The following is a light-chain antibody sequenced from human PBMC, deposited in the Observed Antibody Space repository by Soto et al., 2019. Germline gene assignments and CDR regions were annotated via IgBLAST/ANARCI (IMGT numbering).Light chain of an antibody. Sequence: EIVMTQSPGTLSLSPGERATLSCRASQSVTSTYLAWYQQKPGQSPRLLIYDASSRATGIPDRFSGSGSGTDFTLTISRLEPEDSAVYFCQQYGSSTTFGQGTKVDIK. CDR2: DAS. V-gene: IGKV3-20*01. J-gene: IGKJ1*01. CDR3: QQYGSSTT. CDR1: QSVTSTY.